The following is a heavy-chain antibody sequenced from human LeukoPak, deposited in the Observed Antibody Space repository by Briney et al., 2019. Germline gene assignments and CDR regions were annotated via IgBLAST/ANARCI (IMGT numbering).Heavy chain of an antibody. CDR3: AKIGVRGSYHKSFDY. CDR1: GFTFSSYE. CDR2: ISSSSSYI. J-gene: IGHJ4*02. D-gene: IGHD1-26*01. Sequence: GGSLRLSCAASGFTFSSYEMNWVRQAPGKGLEWVSSISSSSSYISYADSVKGRFTISRDNAKNSLYLQMNSLRAEDTAVYFCAKIGVRGSYHKSFDYWGQGTLVTVSS. V-gene: IGHV3-21*01.